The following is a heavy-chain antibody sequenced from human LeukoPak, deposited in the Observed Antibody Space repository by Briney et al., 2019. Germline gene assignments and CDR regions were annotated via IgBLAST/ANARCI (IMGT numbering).Heavy chain of an antibody. Sequence: GGSLRLSCAASGFTFSSYAMSWVRQAPGKGLEWVSAISGSGGSTYYADSVKGRFTISRDNSKNTLDLKVNSLRAKDTDVYYCAKAYARYYDILTGHGTFDYWGQGTLVTVSS. J-gene: IGHJ4*02. V-gene: IGHV3-23*01. CDR3: AKAYARYYDILTGHGTFDY. D-gene: IGHD3-9*01. CDR1: GFTFSSYA. CDR2: ISGSGGST.